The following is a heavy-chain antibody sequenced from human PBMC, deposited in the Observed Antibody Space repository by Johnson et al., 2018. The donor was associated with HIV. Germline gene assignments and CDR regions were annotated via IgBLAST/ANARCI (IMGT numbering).Heavy chain of an antibody. V-gene: IGHV3-11*04. Sequence: QVQLVESGGGLVKPGGSLRLSCAASGFTFSDYYMSWIRQAPGKGLEWVSYISSSGSIIYYADSVKGRFTISRDNAKNSLYLQMNSLRAEDTAMYFCVRRFYDSSAFDVWGQGTLVTVSS. CDR2: ISSSGSII. CDR3: VRRFYDSSAFDV. CDR1: GFTFSDYY. J-gene: IGHJ3*01. D-gene: IGHD3-22*01.